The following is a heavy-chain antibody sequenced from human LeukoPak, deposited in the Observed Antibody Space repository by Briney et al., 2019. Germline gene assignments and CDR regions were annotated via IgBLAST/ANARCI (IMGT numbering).Heavy chain of an antibody. CDR2: ISPDSGGT. CDR1: GYXFIDYY. CDR3: VTLGATNSDY. J-gene: IGHJ4*02. Sequence: ASVKVSCRASGYXFIDYYMHWVRQAPGQGLEFLGWISPDSGGTNYPQKFQGRVTLTRDTSISTAYMELSRLRSDDTAVYYCVTLGATNSDYWGQGTQVTVSS. V-gene: IGHV1-2*02. D-gene: IGHD1-26*01.